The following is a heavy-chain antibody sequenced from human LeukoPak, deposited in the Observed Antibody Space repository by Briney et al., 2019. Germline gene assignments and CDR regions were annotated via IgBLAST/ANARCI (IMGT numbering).Heavy chain of an antibody. V-gene: IGHV3-33*01. D-gene: IGHD6-13*01. CDR2: LWYDGSNK. J-gene: IGHJ4*02. CDR3: ARETLIAAAGLFDY. CDR1: GFTFSSYG. Sequence: GGSLRLSCAASGFTFSSYGMHWVRQAPGKGLAWVAVLWYDGSNKYYADSVKGRFTISRDNSKNTLYLQMNSLRAEDTAVYYCARETLIAAAGLFDYWGQGTLVTVSS.